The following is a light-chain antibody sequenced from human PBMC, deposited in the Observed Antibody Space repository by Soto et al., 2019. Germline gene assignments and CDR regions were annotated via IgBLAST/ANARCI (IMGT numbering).Light chain of an antibody. Sequence: EIVLTQSPVTLALPPGERATLSCRSSQSVSRYLAWYQQKPDQAPRLLIYDAFNRATGIPARFSGSGSGTDFTLTISSLEPEDFVVYYCQQRSNWPITFGQGTRLEI. V-gene: IGKV3-11*01. J-gene: IGKJ5*01. CDR1: QSVSRY. CDR2: DAF. CDR3: QQRSNWPIT.